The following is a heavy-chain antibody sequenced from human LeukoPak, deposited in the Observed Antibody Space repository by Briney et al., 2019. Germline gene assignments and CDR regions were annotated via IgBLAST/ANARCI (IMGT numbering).Heavy chain of an antibody. V-gene: IGHV3-72*01. D-gene: IGHD5-24*01. J-gene: IGHJ4*02. CDR2: TRNKANSYTT. CDR1: GFTFSDHY. Sequence: GGSLRLSCAASGFTFSDHYMDWVRQAPGKGLEWVGRTRNKANSYTTEYAASVKGRFTISRDDSKNSLYLQMNSLKTEDTAVYYCARAPGYNYLDYWGQGTLVTVSS. CDR3: ARAPGYNYLDY.